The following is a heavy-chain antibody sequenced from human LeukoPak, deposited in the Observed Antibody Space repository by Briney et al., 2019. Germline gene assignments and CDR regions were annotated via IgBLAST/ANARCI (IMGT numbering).Heavy chain of an antibody. D-gene: IGHD1-14*01. Sequence: PGGSLRLSCAGSGFTFGGYDMHWFRQTPGKGLEWVAVIAYDGSRAFYADSVKSRFTISRDNSKNTMSVQMDALRAEDTAVYYCTRYNNDHFDCWGQGIVVTVSS. V-gene: IGHV3-33*01. CDR1: GFTFGGYD. CDR3: TRYNNDHFDC. CDR2: IAYDGSRA. J-gene: IGHJ4*02.